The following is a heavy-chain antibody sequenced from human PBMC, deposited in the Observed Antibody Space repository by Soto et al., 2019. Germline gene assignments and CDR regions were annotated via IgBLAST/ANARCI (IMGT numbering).Heavy chain of an antibody. V-gene: IGHV1-18*04. D-gene: IGHD3-10*01. CDR1: GYTLSDNG. CDR2: ISTYTGRT. Sequence: ASVKVSCKASGYTLSDNGISWVRQAPGQGLEWMGWISTYTGRTNYAQKFQGRVTLTTDTSTSTAYMNLRSLRPDETAVYFCAREGKLEPNGNQLMDVWGQGTTVTVSS. J-gene: IGHJ6*02. CDR3: AREGKLEPNGNQLMDV.